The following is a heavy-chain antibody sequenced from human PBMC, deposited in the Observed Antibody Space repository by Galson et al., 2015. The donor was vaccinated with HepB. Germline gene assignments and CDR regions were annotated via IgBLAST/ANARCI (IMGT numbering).Heavy chain of an antibody. J-gene: IGHJ2*01. CDR2: INPSGGST. Sequence: SVKVSCKASGYTFTSYYMHWVRQAPGQGLEWMGIINPSGGSTSYAQKFQGRVTMTRDTSTSTVYMELSSLRSEDTAVYYCARDNRLWSLGNWYFDLWGRGTLVTVSS. D-gene: IGHD7-27*01. CDR1: GYTFTSYY. CDR3: ARDNRLWSLGNWYFDL. V-gene: IGHV1-46*01.